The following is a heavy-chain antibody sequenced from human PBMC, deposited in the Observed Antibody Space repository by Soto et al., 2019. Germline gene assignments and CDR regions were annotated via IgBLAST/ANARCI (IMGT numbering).Heavy chain of an antibody. CDR1: GFSISTYG. Sequence: QVQLVESGGGVVQPGRSLRLSCVASGFSISTYGMHWVRQAPGKGLEWVAVISRDGSNKLYADSVKGRFSISRDNTKNXLXLXXXXLXXXXTAVYYXAXPYRDMANWFDPWGQGTQVTVSS. V-gene: IGHV3-30*03. D-gene: IGHD1-26*01. J-gene: IGHJ5*02. CDR2: ISRDGSNK. CDR3: AXPYRDMANWFDP.